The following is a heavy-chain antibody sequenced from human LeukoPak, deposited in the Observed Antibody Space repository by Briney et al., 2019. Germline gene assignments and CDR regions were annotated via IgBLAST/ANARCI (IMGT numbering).Heavy chain of an antibody. Sequence: SETLSLTCAVSGGSISSYYWSWIRQPPGKGLEWIGYIYYSGSTNYNPSLKSRVTISVDTSKNQFSLKLSSVTAADTAVYYCARHATVYYYYYGMGVWGQGTTVTVSS. CDR1: GGSISSYY. CDR2: IYYSGST. V-gene: IGHV4-59*08. J-gene: IGHJ6*02. D-gene: IGHD4-11*01. CDR3: ARHATVYYYYYGMGV.